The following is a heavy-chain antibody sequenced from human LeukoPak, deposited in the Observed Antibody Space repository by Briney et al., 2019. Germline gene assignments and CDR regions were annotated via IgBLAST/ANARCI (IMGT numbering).Heavy chain of an antibody. CDR2: INHSGST. D-gene: IGHD3-10*01. CDR3: ARGSRLVRGVHNWFDP. CDR1: GGSFSGYY. Sequence: PSETLSLTCAVYGGSFSGYYWSWIRQPPGKGLEWIGEINHSGSTHYNLSLKSRVTISVDTTKNQFSLKLSSVTAADTAVYYCARGSRLVRGVHNWFDPWGQGTLVTVSS. V-gene: IGHV4-34*01. J-gene: IGHJ5*02.